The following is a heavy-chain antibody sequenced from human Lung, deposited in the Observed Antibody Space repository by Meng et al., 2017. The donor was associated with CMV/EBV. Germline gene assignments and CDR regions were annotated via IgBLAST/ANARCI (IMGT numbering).Heavy chain of an antibody. Sequence: QVQLAQSGAEVKEPGASVKLSCKTSGYTFIDYHIHWVRQAPGQGLEWIGWISPYNGDTIYARDFQGWVTMTRDTSNRTLYMEVSRLRFDDTAVYYCARAIVKNGKRQFDYWGQGTLVTVSS. J-gene: IGHJ4*02. V-gene: IGHV1-2*04. CDR1: GYTFIDYH. D-gene: IGHD1-1*01. CDR3: ARAIVKNGKRQFDY. CDR2: ISPYNGDT.